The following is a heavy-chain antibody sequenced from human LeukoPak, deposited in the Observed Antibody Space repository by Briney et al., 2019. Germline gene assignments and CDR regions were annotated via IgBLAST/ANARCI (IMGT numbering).Heavy chain of an antibody. CDR3: ATYYGDYEGPLDV. D-gene: IGHD4-17*01. CDR2: IYYSGST. Sequence: SETLSLTCTVSGGSISSGDYYWSWIRQPPGKGLEWIGYIYYSGSTYYNPSLKSRVTISVDTSKNQFSLKLSSVTAADTAVYYCATYYGDYEGPLDVWGQGTTVTVSS. J-gene: IGHJ6*02. CDR1: GGSISSGDYY. V-gene: IGHV4-30-4*08.